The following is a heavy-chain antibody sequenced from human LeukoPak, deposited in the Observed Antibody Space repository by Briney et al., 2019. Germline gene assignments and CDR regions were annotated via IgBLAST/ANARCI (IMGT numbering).Heavy chain of an antibody. J-gene: IGHJ4*02. CDR3: ARGDCSGDCYHPLYY. CDR2: IRNDGSIK. D-gene: IGHD2-21*02. Sequence: GGSLRLSCAASGFTLSNYAMHWVRQAPGQGLDWVAFIRNDGSIKYYADSVKGRFTISRDNSKNTLYLQMNSLRAEDTAVYYCARGDCSGDCYHPLYYWGQGSLVTVSS. CDR1: GFTLSNYA. V-gene: IGHV3-30*02.